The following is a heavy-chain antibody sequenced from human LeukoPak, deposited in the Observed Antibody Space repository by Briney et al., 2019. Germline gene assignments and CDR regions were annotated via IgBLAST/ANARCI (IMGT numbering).Heavy chain of an antibody. CDR1: GFTFGDYA. CDR3: TRAVGGNYHFDY. D-gene: IGHD4/OR15-4a*01. V-gene: IGHV3-49*04. J-gene: IGHJ4*02. Sequence: GGSLRLSCTASGFTFGDYAMSWVRQAPGKGLEWVGFIRSKAYGGTTEYAASVKGRFTISRGDSKSIAYLQMNSLKTEDTAVYYCTRAVGGNYHFDYWGQGTLVTVSS. CDR2: IRSKAYGGTT.